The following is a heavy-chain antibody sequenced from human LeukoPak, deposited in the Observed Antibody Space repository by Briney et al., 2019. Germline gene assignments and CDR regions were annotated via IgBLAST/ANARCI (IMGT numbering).Heavy chain of an antibody. Sequence: GGSLRLSCAVSGITVSINHMSWVRQAPGKGLEWVSVISSGGSTYYADSVKGRFTISRDNSQNTLYLQMNGLRAEDTAVYYCARAKWLSLYYCDTWGQGTLVTVAS. CDR3: ARAKWLSLYYCDT. CDR1: GITVSINH. CDR2: ISSGGST. V-gene: IGHV3-66*01. J-gene: IGHJ4*02. D-gene: IGHD3-16*02.